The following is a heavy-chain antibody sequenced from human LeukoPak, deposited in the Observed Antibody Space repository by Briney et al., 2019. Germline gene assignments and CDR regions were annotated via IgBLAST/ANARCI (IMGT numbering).Heavy chain of an antibody. V-gene: IGHV4-39*07. CDR2: IYYSGST. Sequence: SETLSLTCTVSGGSISSSSYYWGWIRQPPGKGLEWIGSIYYSGSTYYNPSLKSRVTISVDTSKNQFSLQLNSVTPEDTAVYYCARARGAFDIWGQGTMVTVSS. CDR3: ARARGAFDI. J-gene: IGHJ3*02. CDR1: GGSISSSSYY. D-gene: IGHD3-10*01.